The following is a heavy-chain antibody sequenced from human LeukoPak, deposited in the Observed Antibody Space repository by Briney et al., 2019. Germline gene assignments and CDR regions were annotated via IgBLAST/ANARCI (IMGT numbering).Heavy chain of an antibody. CDR2: INPNSGGT. V-gene: IGHV1-2*02. J-gene: IGHJ6*02. D-gene: IGHD5-12*01. Sequence: ASVKVSCKASGYTFTGYYMRWVRQALGQGLEWMGSINPNSGGTNYAQKFQGRVTMTRDTSISTAYMELSRLRSDDTAVYYCARDLGLLRYYYGMDVWGQGTTVTVSS. CDR1: GYTFTGYY. CDR3: ARDLGLLRYYYGMDV.